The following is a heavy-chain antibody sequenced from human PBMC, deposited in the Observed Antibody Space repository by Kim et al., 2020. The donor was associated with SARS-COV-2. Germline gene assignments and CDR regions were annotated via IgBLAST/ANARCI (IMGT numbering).Heavy chain of an antibody. D-gene: IGHD2-15*01. CDR2: IYHSGST. CDR3: ARREVHGMVAAFDI. CDR1: GVSISSSNW. V-gene: IGHV4-4*02. J-gene: IGHJ3*02. Sequence: SETLSLTCAVSGVSISSSNWWSWVRQPPGKGLEWIGEIYHSGSTNYNPSLKSRVTISVDKSKNQFSLKLSSVTAADTAVYYCARREVHGMVAAFDIWGQGTMVTVSS.